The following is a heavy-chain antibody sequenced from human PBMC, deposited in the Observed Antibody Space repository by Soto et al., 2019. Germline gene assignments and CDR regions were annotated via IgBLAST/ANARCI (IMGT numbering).Heavy chain of an antibody. CDR2: MNSDGSTT. CDR3: ATAEVDY. Sequence: GGSLRLSCAASGFSFSSYSMNWLRQAPGKGLEWVSRMNSDGSTTDYADSVKGRFTVSRDNAKNTLYLQMISLRAEDTAVYYCATAEVDYWGPGTLVTVSS. V-gene: IGHV3-74*01. J-gene: IGHJ4*02. CDR1: GFSFSSYS.